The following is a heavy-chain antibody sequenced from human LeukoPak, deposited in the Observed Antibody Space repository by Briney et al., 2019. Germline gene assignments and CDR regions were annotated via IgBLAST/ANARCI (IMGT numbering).Heavy chain of an antibody. J-gene: IGHJ4*02. CDR2: INQDGSDK. Sequence: GGSLRLSCAASGFTFPNYWMTWVRQAPGKGLEWVAHINQDGSDKNYVDSVRGRFTASGDNAKNSLYLQMNSLRAEDTAVYYCARDSGNSGYDVNDYWGQGTLVTVSS. V-gene: IGHV3-7*01. D-gene: IGHD5-12*01. CDR1: GFTFPNYW. CDR3: ARDSGNSGYDVNDY.